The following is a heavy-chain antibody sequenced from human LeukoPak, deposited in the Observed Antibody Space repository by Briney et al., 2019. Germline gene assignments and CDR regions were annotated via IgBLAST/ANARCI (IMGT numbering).Heavy chain of an antibody. CDR2: VSGSGGST. D-gene: IGHD1-26*01. CDR3: AKGGSTSSSWNWFDS. V-gene: IGHV3-23*01. Sequence: GGSLRLSCAASGFTFSSYAMSWVRQAPGKGLEWVSAVSGSGGSTYYADSVKGRFTVSRDNSKNTLYLQVNSLRAEDTAVYYCAKGGSTSSSWNWFDSWGQGTLVSVSS. CDR1: GFTFSSYA. J-gene: IGHJ5*01.